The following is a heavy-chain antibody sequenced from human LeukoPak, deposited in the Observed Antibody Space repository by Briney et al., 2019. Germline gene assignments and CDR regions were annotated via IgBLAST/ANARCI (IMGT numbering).Heavy chain of an antibody. D-gene: IGHD5-12*01. Sequence: PGGSLRLSCAASGFTFSNYWMTWVRLAPGKGLEWVANIKHDGSEESYVDSVKGRFTISRDNAKNSLYLQMNSLRAEDTAIYYCAREWDSGSSSIDYWGPGILVAVSS. J-gene: IGHJ4*02. V-gene: IGHV3-7*01. CDR1: GFTFSNYW. CDR3: AREWDSGSSSIDY. CDR2: IKHDGSEE.